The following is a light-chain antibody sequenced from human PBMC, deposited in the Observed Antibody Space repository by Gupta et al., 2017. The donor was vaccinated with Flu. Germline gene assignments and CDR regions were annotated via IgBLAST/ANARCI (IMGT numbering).Light chain of an antibody. CDR1: SGSIASNY. J-gene: IGLJ3*02. V-gene: IGLV6-57*03. CDR2: DDN. CDR3: QSYDSSNPWV. Sequence: VTITCTRSSGSIASNYVQWYQQRPGSAPTTLIYDDNKRPSGVPDRCSCSIDSSSNSASLTISGLKTEDEADYYCQSYDSSNPWVFGGGSKLTVL.